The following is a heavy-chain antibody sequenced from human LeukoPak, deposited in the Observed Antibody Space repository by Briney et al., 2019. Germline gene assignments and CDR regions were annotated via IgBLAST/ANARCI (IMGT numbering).Heavy chain of an antibody. D-gene: IGHD6-19*01. CDR3: AKDWAVATFLYYYMDV. CDR1: GFTFSSYG. Sequence: GGSLRLSCAASGFTFSSYGMHWVRQAPGKGLEWVAVISFDGSNKYYADSVKGRFTISRDNSKNTLFLQTNSLRAEDTALYYCAKDWAVATFLYYYMDVWGQGTTVTVS. CDR2: ISFDGSNK. J-gene: IGHJ6*03. V-gene: IGHV3-30*18.